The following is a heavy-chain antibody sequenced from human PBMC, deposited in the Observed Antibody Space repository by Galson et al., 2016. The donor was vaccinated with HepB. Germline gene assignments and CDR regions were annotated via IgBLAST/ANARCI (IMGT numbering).Heavy chain of an antibody. CDR2: ISSSGGYI. D-gene: IGHD3-3*01. V-gene: IGHV3-21*01. CDR3: ARAVSGDFWSGEYYFDY. J-gene: IGHJ4*02. CDR1: GFTFRSYS. Sequence: SLRLSCAASGFTFRSYSMNWVRQAPGKGLEWVSSISSSGGYIFYADSVKGRFTISRDNAKKSLYLQLNSLRAEDTAVYYCARAVSGDFWSGEYYFDYWGQGTLVSVSS.